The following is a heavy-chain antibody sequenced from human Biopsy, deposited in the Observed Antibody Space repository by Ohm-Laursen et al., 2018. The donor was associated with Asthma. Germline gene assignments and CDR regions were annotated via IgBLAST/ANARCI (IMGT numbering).Heavy chain of an antibody. CDR1: GGTFSNFA. CDR3: ARCQVGYSSGWSLLLKKIYYSGMDV. CDR2: IMTVLGTT. V-gene: IGHV1-69*13. Sequence: GDSVKVSCQAPGGTFSNFAISWVRQAPGQGLEWLGGIMTVLGTTNYAQKFQGRVTITADESTSTAYMEVTSLRSEDTAIYYCARCQVGYSSGWSLLLKKIYYSGMDVWGQGTAVTVSS. D-gene: IGHD6-19*01. J-gene: IGHJ6*02.